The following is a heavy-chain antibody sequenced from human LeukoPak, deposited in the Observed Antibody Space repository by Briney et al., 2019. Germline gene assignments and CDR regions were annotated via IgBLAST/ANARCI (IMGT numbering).Heavy chain of an antibody. J-gene: IGHJ3*02. D-gene: IGHD5-12*01. CDR1: GGTFSSYA. CDR3: ARDRELTSMVATSVAFDI. V-gene: IGHV1-69*04. CDR2: IIPILGIA. Sequence: ASVKVSCKASGGTFSSYAISWVRQAPGQGLEWMGRIIPILGIANYAQKFQGRVTITADKSTSTAYMELSSLRSEDTAVYYCARDRELTSMVATSVAFDIWGQGTMVTVSS.